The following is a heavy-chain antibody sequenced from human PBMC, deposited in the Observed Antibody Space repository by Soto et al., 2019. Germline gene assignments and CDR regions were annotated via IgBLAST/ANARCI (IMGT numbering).Heavy chain of an antibody. J-gene: IGHJ3*02. CDR1: GGSISSSSYY. V-gene: IGHV4-39*01. Sequence: QLQLQESGPGLVKPSETLSLTCTVSGGSISSSSYYWGWIRQPPGKGLEWIGSIYYSGSTYYNPSLKRRVTISVDTSKNQFSLTLSSVTAADTAVYYCAKGGSGSYSNAFDIWGQGTMVTVSS. D-gene: IGHD3-10*01. CDR2: IYYSGST. CDR3: AKGGSGSYSNAFDI.